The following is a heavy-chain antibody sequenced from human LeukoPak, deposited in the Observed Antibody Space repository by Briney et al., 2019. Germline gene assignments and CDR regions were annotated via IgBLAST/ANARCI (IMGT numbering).Heavy chain of an antibody. D-gene: IGHD5-12*01. Sequence: PGGSLRLSCAASGFTFSSYSMNWVRQAPGKGLEWVSSISSSSSYIYYADSVKGRFTISRDNAKNSLYLQMNSLRAEDTAVYYCAKDVVDIVATIFGESDAFDIWGKGKMVTVSS. J-gene: IGHJ3*02. CDR2: ISSSSSYI. CDR3: AKDVVDIVATIFGESDAFDI. V-gene: IGHV3-21*04. CDR1: GFTFSSYS.